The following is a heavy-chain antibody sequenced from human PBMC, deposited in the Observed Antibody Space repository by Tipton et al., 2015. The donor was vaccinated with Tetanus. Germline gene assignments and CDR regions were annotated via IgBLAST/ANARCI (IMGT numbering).Heavy chain of an antibody. CDR1: GFTFSIYA. D-gene: IGHD2-15*01. CDR2: ISHDGGHK. CDR3: ARDLRYSSSWRDS. V-gene: IGHV3-30*04. Sequence: SLRLSCAGSGFTFSIYAMHWVRQAPGKGLEWVSVISHDGGHKEYGDSVKGRFTVSRDNSKNTVYLQMNSLRIEDTAVYYCARDLRYSSSWRDSWGQGTLVTVSS. J-gene: IGHJ5*01.